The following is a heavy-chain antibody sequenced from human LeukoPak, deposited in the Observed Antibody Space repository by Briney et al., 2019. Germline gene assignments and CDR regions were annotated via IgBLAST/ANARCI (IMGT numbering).Heavy chain of an antibody. Sequence: SETLSLTCTVSGGSISSGSYYWSWIRQPAGKGLKWIGRIYTSGSTNYNPSLKSRVTISVDTSKNQFSLKLSSVTAADTAVYYCATTLEMATTRQDYWGQGTLVTVSS. CDR3: ATTLEMATTRQDY. V-gene: IGHV4-61*02. CDR2: IYTSGST. J-gene: IGHJ4*02. CDR1: GGSISSGSYY. D-gene: IGHD5-24*01.